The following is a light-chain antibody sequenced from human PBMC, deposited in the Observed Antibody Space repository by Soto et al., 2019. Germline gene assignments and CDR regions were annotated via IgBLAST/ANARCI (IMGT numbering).Light chain of an antibody. V-gene: IGKV1-5*03. J-gene: IGKJ1*01. CDR2: EAS. Sequence: DIQMTQSPSTLSASVGDRVTITCRASQSIDSWLAWYPQKPGKTHNILIYEASSLESGVPSRFSGSGAGTEFPFTISSVQPDDFATYCCQQYSSYSAGTFGQGTKVEIK. CDR1: QSIDSW. CDR3: QQYSSYSAGT.